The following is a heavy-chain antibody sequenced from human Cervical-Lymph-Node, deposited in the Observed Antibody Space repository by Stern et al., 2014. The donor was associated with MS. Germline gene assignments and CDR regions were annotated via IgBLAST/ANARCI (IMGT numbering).Heavy chain of an antibody. CDR2: LDWDGDK. V-gene: IGHV2-70*01. CDR3: VRAREGYYFDY. Sequence: QVTLRESGPALVKPTQTLTLTCTFSGFSLSTTGMCLSWIRQPPGKALEWLALLDWDGDKYYSTAWKTRLTISKDTSKNQVVLTMTNMAPLDTATYFCVRAREGYYFDYWGQGIPVTVSS. J-gene: IGHJ4*02. D-gene: IGHD2-21*01. CDR1: GFSLSTTGMC.